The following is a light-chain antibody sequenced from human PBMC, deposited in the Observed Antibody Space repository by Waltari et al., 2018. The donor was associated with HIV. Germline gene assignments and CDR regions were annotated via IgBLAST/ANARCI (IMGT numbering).Light chain of an antibody. V-gene: IGLV1-47*01. CDR3: AAWDDSLSGLV. Sequence: QSVLTPPPSASGTPGQRVPIPCSGSSSTIGSNSVYWYQQLPGTAPKLLSYRNNQRPSGVPDRFSGSKSGTSASLAISGLRSEDETNYYCAAWDDSLSGLVFGGGTKLTVL. CDR2: RNN. J-gene: IGLJ3*02. CDR1: SSTIGSNS.